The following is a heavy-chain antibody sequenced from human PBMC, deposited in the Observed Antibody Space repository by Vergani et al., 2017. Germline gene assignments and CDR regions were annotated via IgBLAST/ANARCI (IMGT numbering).Heavy chain of an antibody. CDR3: ARDLRLLYNRFDP. CDR1: GFTFNQYG. J-gene: IGHJ5*02. D-gene: IGHD1-14*01. Sequence: QVQLVESGGGVVQPGRSLRLSCAASGFTFNQYGMHWVRQAPGKGLEWVAVTWYDGNNKQYADSLKGRITISRDNSKSTIYLQMNSLRDEDTGVYYCARDLRLLYNRFDPWGQGTLVTVSS. CDR2: TWYDGNNK. V-gene: IGHV3-33*01.